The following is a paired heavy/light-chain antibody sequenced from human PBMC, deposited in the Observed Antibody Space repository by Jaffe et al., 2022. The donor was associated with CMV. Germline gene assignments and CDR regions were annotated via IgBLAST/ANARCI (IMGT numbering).Light chain of an antibody. J-gene: IGKJ2*01. CDR2: DAS. Sequence: EIVLTQSPATLSLSPGERATLSCRASQSVSNYLAWYQQKFGQAPRLLIYDASNRATGIPARFSGSGSGTDFTLTISSLEPEDFAVYYCQQRSNWPPYTFGQGTKLEIK. CDR3: QQRSNWPPYT. CDR1: QSVSNY. V-gene: IGKV3-11*01.
Heavy chain of an antibody. D-gene: IGHD2-21*02. V-gene: IGHV3-11*06. CDR1: GFTFSDYY. Sequence: QVQLVESGGGLVKPGGSLRLSCAASGFTFSDYYMSWIRQAPGKGLEWVSYIHSSSSYTNYADSVKGRFTISRDNAKNSLYLQMNSLRAEDTAVYYCARGAYCGADCYPYYFDYWGQGTLVTVSS. CDR2: IHSSSSYT. J-gene: IGHJ4*02. CDR3: ARGAYCGADCYPYYFDY.